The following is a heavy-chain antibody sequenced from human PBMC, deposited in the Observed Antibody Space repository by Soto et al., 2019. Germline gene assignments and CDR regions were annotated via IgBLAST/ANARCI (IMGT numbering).Heavy chain of an antibody. D-gene: IGHD3-16*01. CDR2: IYPSDSDT. CDR3: ARLPGPVFQYFDY. CDR1: GYNFSTYW. Sequence: PGESLKISCQGSGYNFSTYWIAWVRQMPGKGLEWMGIIYPSDSDTRYSPSFQGQVTISADKSISTASLQWSNLKASDTAIYYCARLPGPVFQYFDYWGQETVLTISS. J-gene: IGHJ4*02. V-gene: IGHV5-51*01.